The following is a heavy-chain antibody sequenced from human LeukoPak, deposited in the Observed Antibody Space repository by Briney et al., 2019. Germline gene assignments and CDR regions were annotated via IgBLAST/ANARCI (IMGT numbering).Heavy chain of an antibody. D-gene: IGHD5-12*01. CDR3: ARFGYSGYVPSDY. CDR1: GDSISSSSSY. J-gene: IGHJ4*02. CDR2: IYHSGST. Sequence: SETLSLTCSVSGDSISSSSSYWGWIRQPPGKGLEWIGSIYHSGSTYYNPSLKSRVTISVDTSKNQFSLKLSSVTAADTAVYYCARFGYSGYVPSDYWGQGTLVTVSS. V-gene: IGHV4-39*07.